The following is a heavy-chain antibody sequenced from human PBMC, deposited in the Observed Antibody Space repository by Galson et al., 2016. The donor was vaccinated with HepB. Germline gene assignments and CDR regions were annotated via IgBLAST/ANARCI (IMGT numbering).Heavy chain of an antibody. V-gene: IGHV3-23*01. CDR3: ARDGLWELLGALDY. CDR2: ISGSAHST. CDR1: GFTFSSYA. D-gene: IGHD1-26*01. J-gene: IGHJ4*02. Sequence: SLRLSCAASGFTFSSYAMSWVRQAPGKGLEWVSTISGSAHSTYHADSVKGRFTISRDNSKNTLYLQMNSLRAEDTAVYYCARDGLWELLGALDYWGQGTLVTVSS.